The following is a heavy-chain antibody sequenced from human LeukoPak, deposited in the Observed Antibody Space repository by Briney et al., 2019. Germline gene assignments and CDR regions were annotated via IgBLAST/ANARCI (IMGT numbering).Heavy chain of an antibody. Sequence: SETLSLTCTVSGGSISSYYWSWIRQPPGKGLEWIGYIYYSGSTNYNPSLKSRVTISVDTSKNQFSLKLSSVTAADTAVYYCARHRNDFWSGFQGGYYMDVWGKGTTVTVSS. CDR1: GGSISSYY. D-gene: IGHD3-3*01. CDR2: IYYSGST. J-gene: IGHJ6*03. V-gene: IGHV4-59*08. CDR3: ARHRNDFWSGFQGGYYMDV.